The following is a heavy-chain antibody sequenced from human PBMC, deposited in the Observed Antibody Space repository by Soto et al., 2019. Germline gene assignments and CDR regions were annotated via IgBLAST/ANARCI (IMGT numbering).Heavy chain of an antibody. Sequence: EVQLVESGGGLVQPGRSLRLSCAASGFTFHEYAMRWVRQGPGKGLEWVSSISWNSGNIYYAGSVRGGFTISRDNAKSSMYLQMNSLRAEDTALYYCVKDAGAEGAMNWFDPWGQGTLVTVSS. V-gene: IGHV3-9*01. D-gene: IGHD3-16*01. CDR3: VKDAGAEGAMNWFDP. J-gene: IGHJ5*02. CDR2: ISWNSGNI. CDR1: GFTFHEYA.